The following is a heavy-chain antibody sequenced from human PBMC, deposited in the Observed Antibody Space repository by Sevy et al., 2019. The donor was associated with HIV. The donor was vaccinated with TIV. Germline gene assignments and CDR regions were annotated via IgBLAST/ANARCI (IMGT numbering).Heavy chain of an antibody. J-gene: IGHJ4*02. D-gene: IGHD3-9*01. V-gene: IGHV3-7*03. Sequence: GGSLRLSCAASGFDFNNHWMSWVRQAPEKGLEWVANIKHDGSETYYVDSLEGRFTISRDNAKNSLSLQIKDLRAADTAMYYCARLPTGLQSFNYLLSTYFDSWGQGTLVTVSS. CDR2: IKHDGSET. CDR3: ARLPTGLQSFNYLLSTYFDS. CDR1: GFDFNNHW.